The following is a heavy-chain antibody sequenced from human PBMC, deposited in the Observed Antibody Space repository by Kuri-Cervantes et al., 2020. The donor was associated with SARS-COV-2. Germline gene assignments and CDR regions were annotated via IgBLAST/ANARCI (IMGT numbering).Heavy chain of an antibody. J-gene: IGHJ6*02. D-gene: IGHD3-22*01. CDR1: GGSISSYY. CDR3: ARGDSSRGHYYHYYGMDV. Sequence: SETLSLTCTVSGGSISSYYWSWIRQPPGKGLEWIGYIYYSGSTNYNPSLKSRVTISVDTSKNQFSLKLSSVTAADTAVYYCARGDSSRGHYYHYYGMDVWGQGTTVTVSS. CDR2: IYYSGST. V-gene: IGHV4-59*01.